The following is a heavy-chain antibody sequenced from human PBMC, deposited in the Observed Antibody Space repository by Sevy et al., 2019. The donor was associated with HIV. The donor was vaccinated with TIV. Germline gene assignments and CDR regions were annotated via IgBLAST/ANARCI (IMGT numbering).Heavy chain of an antibody. D-gene: IGHD2-21*02. Sequence: GGSLRLSCEASGFTFSDYHMTWIRQAPGKGLEWVAYISSRGSTEHYADSVKGRFTISRDNVKNSLYLQMDSLRGEDTAVYYCAREADYYFDSWGQVSLVTVSS. J-gene: IGHJ4*02. CDR2: ISSRGSTE. V-gene: IGHV3-11*01. CDR3: AREADYYFDS. CDR1: GFTFSDYH.